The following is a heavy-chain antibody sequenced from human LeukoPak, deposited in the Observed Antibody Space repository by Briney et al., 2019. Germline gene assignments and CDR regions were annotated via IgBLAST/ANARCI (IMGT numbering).Heavy chain of an antibody. CDR2: ISSSSSYI. V-gene: IGHV3-21*01. Sequence: GGSLRLSCAASGFTFSSYSMNWVRQAPGKGLEWVSSISSSSSYIYYADSVKGRFTISRDNAKNSLYLQMNSLRAEDTAVYYCARGVRQLWYPAGSYYYMDVWGKGTTVTISS. CDR3: ARGVRQLWYPAGSYYYMDV. CDR1: GFTFSSYS. D-gene: IGHD5-18*01. J-gene: IGHJ6*03.